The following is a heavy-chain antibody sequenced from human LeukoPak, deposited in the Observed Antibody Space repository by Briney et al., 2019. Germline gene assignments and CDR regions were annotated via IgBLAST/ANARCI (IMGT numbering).Heavy chain of an antibody. J-gene: IGHJ3*02. CDR3: AREDSSGRHDAFDI. CDR2: IYYSGST. Sequence: SETLSLTYTVSGGSISSYYWSWIRQPPGKGLEWIGYIYYSGSTNYNPSLKSRVTISVDTSKNQFSLKLSSVTAADTAVYYCAREDSSGRHDAFDIWGQGTMVTVSS. D-gene: IGHD6-19*01. CDR1: GGSISSYY. V-gene: IGHV4-59*01.